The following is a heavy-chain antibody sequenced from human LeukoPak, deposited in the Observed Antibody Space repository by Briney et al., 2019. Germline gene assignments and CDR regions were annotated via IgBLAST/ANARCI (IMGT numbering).Heavy chain of an antibody. CDR1: GGTFSSYA. Sequence: ASVKVSCKASGGTFSSYAISWVRQAPGQGLEWMGGIIPIFGTANYAQKFQGRVTITADKSTNTAYMELSSLRSEDTAVYYCARTIAAAGDSFDYWGQGTLVTVSS. CDR2: IIPIFGTA. V-gene: IGHV1-69*06. J-gene: IGHJ4*02. CDR3: ARTIAAAGDSFDY. D-gene: IGHD6-13*01.